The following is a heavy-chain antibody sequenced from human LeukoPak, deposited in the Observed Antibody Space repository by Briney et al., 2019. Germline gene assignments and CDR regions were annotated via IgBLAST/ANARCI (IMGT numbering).Heavy chain of an antibody. CDR1: GISFSSYW. D-gene: IGHD3-22*01. CDR2: IKYDGTHK. V-gene: IGHV3-7*01. Sequence: GGSLRLSCDASGISFSSYWMAWVRQAPGKGLEWVANIKYDGTHKFYADSVKGRFTISRDNAKNSLFLEMNSLRADDTAVYFCASSHDSSGNDWGQGTLVTVSS. J-gene: IGHJ4*02. CDR3: ASSHDSSGND.